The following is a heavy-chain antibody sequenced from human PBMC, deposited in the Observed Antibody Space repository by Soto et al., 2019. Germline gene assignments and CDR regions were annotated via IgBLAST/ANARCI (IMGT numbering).Heavy chain of an antibody. Sequence: SETLSLTCAVYGGSFSGYYWRWIRQPPGKGLEWIGEINHSGSTNYNPSLKSRVTISVDTSKNQFSLKLSSVTAADTAVYYSARSNVDTAMVDYYYYGMDVWGQGTTVTVSS. D-gene: IGHD5-18*01. J-gene: IGHJ6*02. CDR1: GGSFSGYY. V-gene: IGHV4-34*01. CDR2: INHSGST. CDR3: ARSNVDTAMVDYYYYGMDV.